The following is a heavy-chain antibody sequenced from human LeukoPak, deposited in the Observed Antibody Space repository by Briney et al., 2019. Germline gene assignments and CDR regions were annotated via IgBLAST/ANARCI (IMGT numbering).Heavy chain of an antibody. CDR2: IYYSGST. V-gene: IGHV4-30-4*08. CDR1: TGSLSSGDYY. J-gene: IGHJ5*02. Sequence: PQTRSLACTVATGSLSSGDYYWSWIREPPGKGLEWIGLIYYSGSTYYNPSLKSRVTISVDTSKNQFSLKLSSVTAADTAVYYCARDGAYCGGDCYPGFDPWGQGTLVTVSS. CDR3: ARDGAYCGGDCYPGFDP. D-gene: IGHD2-21*01.